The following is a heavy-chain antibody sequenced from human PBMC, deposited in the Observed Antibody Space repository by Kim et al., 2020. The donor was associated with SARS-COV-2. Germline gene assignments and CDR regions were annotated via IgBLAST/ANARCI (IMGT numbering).Heavy chain of an antibody. D-gene: IGHD2-15*01. Sequence: ASVKVSCKASGYTFTSYGVNWVRQAPGQGLEWMGWITAFNGNTNYAQKLQGRLTMTTDTSTSTAYMELRSLRSDDTAVYYCVRGYYCSGGSCYPGSLDYWVQGTLVTVSS. CDR3: VRGYYCSGGSCYPGSLDY. CDR1: GYTFTSYG. CDR2: ITAFNGNT. V-gene: IGHV1-18*01. J-gene: IGHJ4*02.